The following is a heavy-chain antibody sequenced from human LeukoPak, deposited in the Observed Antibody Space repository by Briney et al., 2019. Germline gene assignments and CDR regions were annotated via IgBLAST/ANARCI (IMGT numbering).Heavy chain of an antibody. Sequence: GGSLRLSCVASGFTFSRYAMHWVRQAPGKGLEWVTVIPPDGSNKYYADSVKGRFTISRDNSKNTLYLQMNSLRADDTALYYCARDSGDGYNYYYFDCWGQGALVTVSS. CDR1: GFTFSRYA. V-gene: IGHV3-30*01. CDR3: ARDSGDGYNYYYFDC. D-gene: IGHD5-24*01. J-gene: IGHJ4*02. CDR2: IPPDGSNK.